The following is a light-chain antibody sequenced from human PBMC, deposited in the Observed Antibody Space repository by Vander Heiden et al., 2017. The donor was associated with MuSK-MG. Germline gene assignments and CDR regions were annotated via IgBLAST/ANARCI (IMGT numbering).Light chain of an antibody. CDR2: ALG. CDR1: QSVSTY. Sequence: DIQMTQSPSSMSASVGDRVTITCRTSQSVSTYLNWYQHRPGRAPKVLILALGNLHSGVPSRFSGSGSGTDFTLTITSLQPEDSATYYCQQTDNPPFSFGGGTGLEIK. V-gene: IGKV1-39*01. J-gene: IGKJ4*01. CDR3: QQTDNPPFS.